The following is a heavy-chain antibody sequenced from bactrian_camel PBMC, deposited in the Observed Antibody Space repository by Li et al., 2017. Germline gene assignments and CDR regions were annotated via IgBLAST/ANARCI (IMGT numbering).Heavy chain of an antibody. J-gene: IGHJ4*01. CDR2: ILGGGGST. CDR1: GFPFSDYA. Sequence: VQLVESGGGLVQPGGSLRLSCEASGFPFSDYAMYWVRQAPGKGLEWVSSILGGGGSTYYAGSVKGRFAISRDNAKNTLYLQLNSLKTEDTAMYYCAKVLPDLRLVPAYSHWGQGTQVTVS. V-gene: IGHV3S1*01. CDR3: AKVLPDLRLVPAYSH. D-gene: IGHD6*01.